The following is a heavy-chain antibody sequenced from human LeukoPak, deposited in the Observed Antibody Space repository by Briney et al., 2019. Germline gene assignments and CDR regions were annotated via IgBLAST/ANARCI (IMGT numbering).Heavy chain of an antibody. CDR2: IYYSGST. J-gene: IGHJ4*02. CDR1: AYSISSGYY. D-gene: IGHD3-3*01. V-gene: IGHV4-61*05. CDR3: ARLMSYDFWSGYPPIDY. Sequence: SETLSLTCTVSAYSISSGYYWGWIRQPPGKGLEWIGYIYYSGSTNYNPSLKSRVTISVDTSKNQFSLKLRSVTAADTAVYYCARLMSYDFWSGYPPIDYWGQGTLVTVSS.